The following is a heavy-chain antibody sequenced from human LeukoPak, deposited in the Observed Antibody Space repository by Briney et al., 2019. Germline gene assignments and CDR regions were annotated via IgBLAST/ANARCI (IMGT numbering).Heavy chain of an antibody. CDR1: GFTFSDYY. V-gene: IGHV3-23*01. D-gene: IGHD2-2*01. Sequence: GGSLRLSCAASGFTFSDYYMSWVRQAPGKGLEWVSAISGSGGSTHYADSVKGRFTISRDNSKNTLYLQMNSLRAEDTAVYSCAKDTVVVPAADQNYWGQGTLVTVSS. CDR3: AKDTVVVPAADQNY. CDR2: ISGSGGST. J-gene: IGHJ4*02.